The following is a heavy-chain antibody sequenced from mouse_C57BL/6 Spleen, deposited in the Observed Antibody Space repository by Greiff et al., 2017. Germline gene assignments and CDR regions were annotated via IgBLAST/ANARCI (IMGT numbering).Heavy chain of an antibody. Sequence: EVHRVESGPGMVKPSQSLSLTCTVTGYSITSGYDWHWIRHFPGNKLEWMGYISYSGSTNYNPSLKSRISITHDTSKNHFFLKLNSVTTEDTATYYCARGDVGFDYWGQGTTLTVSS. J-gene: IGHJ2*01. CDR1: GYSITSGYD. D-gene: IGHD3-1*01. CDR3: ARGDVGFDY. V-gene: IGHV3-1*01. CDR2: ISYSGST.